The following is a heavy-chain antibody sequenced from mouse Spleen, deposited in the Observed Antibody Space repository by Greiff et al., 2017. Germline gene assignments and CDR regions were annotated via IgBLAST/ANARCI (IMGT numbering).Heavy chain of an antibody. CDR3: ARQTSLFYDYFAY. V-gene: IGHV5-12-2*01. D-gene: IGHD2-4*01. CDR1: GFTFSSYT. J-gene: IGHJ3*01. Sequence: EVNVVESGGGLVQPGGSLKLSCAASGFTFSSYTMSWVRQTPEKRLEWVAYISNGGGSTYYPDTVKGRFTISRDNAKNTLYLQMSSLKSEDTAMYYCARQTSLFYDYFAYWGQGTLVTVSA. CDR2: ISNGGGST.